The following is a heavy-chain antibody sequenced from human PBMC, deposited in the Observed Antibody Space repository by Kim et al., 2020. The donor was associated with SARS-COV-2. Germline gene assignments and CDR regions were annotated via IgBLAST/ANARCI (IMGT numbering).Heavy chain of an antibody. D-gene: IGHD2-2*01. CDR2: T. J-gene: IGHJ4*02. Sequence: TYYNPALKSRVTISVDTSKNQFSLKLSSVPAADTAVYYCARTSRSTSDYWGQGTLVTVSS. V-gene: IGHV4-39*01. CDR3: ARTSRSTSDY.